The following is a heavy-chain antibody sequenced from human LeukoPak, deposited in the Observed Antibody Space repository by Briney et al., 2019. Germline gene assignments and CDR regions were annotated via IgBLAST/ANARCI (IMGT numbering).Heavy chain of an antibody. CDR2: ISSSTTYI. Sequence: GESLKISCAASGFTFSSYSMNWVRQAPGKGLEWVSSISSSTTYIYYADSVKGRFTISRDNAKNSLYLQMNSLRAEDTAVYYCAREFYDSSGYPNDYWGQGTLVTVSS. V-gene: IGHV3-21*04. CDR1: GFTFSSYS. CDR3: AREFYDSSGYPNDY. D-gene: IGHD3-22*01. J-gene: IGHJ4*02.